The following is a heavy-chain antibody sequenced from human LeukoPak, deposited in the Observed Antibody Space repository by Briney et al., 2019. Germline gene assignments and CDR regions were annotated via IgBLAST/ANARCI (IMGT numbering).Heavy chain of an antibody. V-gene: IGHV3-30*02. CDR2: IRYDGTNK. CDR1: GFTFRNYG. J-gene: IGHJ4*02. D-gene: IGHD1-1*01. Sequence: TGGSLRLSCAASGFTFRNYGMHWVRQAPVKGLEWVTFIRYDGTNKNYADSVKGRFTVSRDNAKNSLYLQMNSLRAEDTAVYYCARDLPERRYYFDYWGQGTLVTVSS. CDR3: ARDLPERRYYFDY.